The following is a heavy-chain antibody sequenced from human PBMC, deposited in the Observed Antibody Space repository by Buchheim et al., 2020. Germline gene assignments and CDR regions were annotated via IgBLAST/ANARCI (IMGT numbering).Heavy chain of an antibody. V-gene: IGHV3-7*01. CDR2: IKEDGSEK. J-gene: IGHJ6*02. CDR3: ARHGFSTGGFYGMDV. D-gene: IGHD3/OR15-3a*01. Sequence: EVQLVESGGGLVQPGGSLRLSCAASGFTFSTYWMTWVRQAPGKGLEWVAKIKEDGSEKYYVDSVKGRFTISRDNAKNSLFLQMSSLRVEDTAVYYCARHGFSTGGFYGMDVWGQGTT. CDR1: GFTFSTYW.